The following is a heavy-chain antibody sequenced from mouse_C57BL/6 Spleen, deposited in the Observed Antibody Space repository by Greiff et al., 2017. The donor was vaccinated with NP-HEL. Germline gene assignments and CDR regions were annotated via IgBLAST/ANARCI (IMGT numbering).Heavy chain of an antibody. CDR2: IDPSDSYT. Sequence: QVQLQQPGAELVMPGASVKLSCKASGYTFTSYWMHWVKQRPGQGLEWIGEIDPSDSYTNYNQKFKGKSTLTVDKSSSTAYMQLSSLTSEDSAVYYCARKGHYDYDVGYWYFDVWGTGTTVTVSS. J-gene: IGHJ1*03. CDR3: ARKGHYDYDVGYWYFDV. CDR1: GYTFTSYW. D-gene: IGHD2-4*01. V-gene: IGHV1-69*01.